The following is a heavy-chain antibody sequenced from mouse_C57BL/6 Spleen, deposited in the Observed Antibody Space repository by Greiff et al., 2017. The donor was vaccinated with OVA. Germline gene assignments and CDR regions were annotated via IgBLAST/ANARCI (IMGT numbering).Heavy chain of an antibody. CDR3: ARRGDGHDDY. D-gene: IGHD2-2*01. V-gene: IGHV5-6*02. J-gene: IGHJ2*01. CDR1: GFTFSSYG. Sequence: EVMLVESGGDLVKPGGSLKLSCAASGFTFSSYGMSWVRQTPDKRLEWVATISSGGSYTYYPDSVKGRFTISRDNAKNTLYLQMSSLKSEDTAMYYCARRGDGHDDYWGQGTTLTVSS. CDR2: ISSGGSYT.